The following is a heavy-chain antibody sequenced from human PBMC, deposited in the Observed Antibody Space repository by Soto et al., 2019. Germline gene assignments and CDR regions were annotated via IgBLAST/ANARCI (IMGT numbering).Heavy chain of an antibody. Sequence: PGESLKISCKGSGYSFTSYWIGWVRQMPGKGLEWMGIIYPGDSDTRYSPSFQGQVTISADKSISTAYLQWSSLKASDTAMYYCARRNYDILSRYYYGMVVWGQGTTVTVSS. CDR1: GYSFTSYW. J-gene: IGHJ6*02. CDR2: IYPGDSDT. D-gene: IGHD3-9*01. V-gene: IGHV5-51*01. CDR3: ARRNYDILSRYYYGMVV.